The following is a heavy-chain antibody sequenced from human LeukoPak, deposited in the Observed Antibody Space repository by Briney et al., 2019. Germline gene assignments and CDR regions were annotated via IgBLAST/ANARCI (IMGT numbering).Heavy chain of an antibody. CDR2: IYNGGNT. CDR1: EFTVSNKY. CDR3: VRDSSGMDV. Sequence: GGSLRLSCAASEFTVSNKYMNWVRQAPGKGLEWVSVIYNGGNTYYADSVKGRFTVSRDSSKNTLFLQMSSLRVEDTAIYYCVRDSSGMDVWGRGTAVTVSS. J-gene: IGHJ6*02. V-gene: IGHV3-53*05.